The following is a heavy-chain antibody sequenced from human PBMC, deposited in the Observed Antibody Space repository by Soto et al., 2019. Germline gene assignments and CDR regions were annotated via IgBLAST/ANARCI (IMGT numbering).Heavy chain of an antibody. D-gene: IGHD3-22*01. V-gene: IGHV1-69*02. Sequence: SVKVACKASGGTFSSYTISWLRQAPGQGLEWMGRIIPILGIANYAQKFQGRVTITADKSTSTAYMELSSLRSEDTAVYYCARIRYYDSCGSGDFDLWGRGTLVTVSS. J-gene: IGHJ2*01. CDR3: ARIRYYDSCGSGDFDL. CDR2: IIPILGIA. CDR1: GGTFSSYT.